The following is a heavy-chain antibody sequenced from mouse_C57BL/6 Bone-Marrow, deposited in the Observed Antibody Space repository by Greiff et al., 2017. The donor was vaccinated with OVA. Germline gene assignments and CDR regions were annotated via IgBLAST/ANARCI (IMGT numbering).Heavy chain of an antibody. V-gene: IGHV1-69*01. CDR2: IDPSDSYT. CDR3: ARGGLYYGSSYWYFDV. D-gene: IGHD1-1*01. J-gene: IGHJ1*03. CDR1: GYTFTSYW. Sequence: VQLQQSGAELVMPGASVKLSCKASGYTFTSYWMHWVKQRPGQGLEWIGEIDPSDSYTNYNQKFKGKSTLTVDKSSSTAYMQLSSLTSEDSAVYYCARGGLYYGSSYWYFDVWGTGTTVTVSS.